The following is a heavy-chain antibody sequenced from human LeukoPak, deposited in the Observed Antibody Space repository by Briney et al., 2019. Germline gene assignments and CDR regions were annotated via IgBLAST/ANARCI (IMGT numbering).Heavy chain of an antibody. D-gene: IGHD2-2*02. CDR1: GFTFSNAW. CDR2: IKSKTDGGTT. Sequence: GGSLRLSCAASGFTFSNAWMSWVRQAPGKGLEWVGRIKSKTDGGTTDYAAPVKGRFTISRDDSKNALYLQMNSLKTEDTAVYYCTTDSWTAGDCSSTSCYTDFWGQGTLVTVSS. V-gene: IGHV3-15*01. J-gene: IGHJ4*02. CDR3: TTDSWTAGDCSSTSCYTDF.